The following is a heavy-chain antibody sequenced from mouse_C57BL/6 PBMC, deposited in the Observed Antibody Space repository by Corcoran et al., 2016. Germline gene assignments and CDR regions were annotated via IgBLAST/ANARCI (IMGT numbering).Heavy chain of an antibody. CDR3: ARIPSLLWNAMDY. CDR1: GFSLSTSGMG. CDR2: IYWDDDK. D-gene: IGHD1-1*02. V-gene: IGHV8-12*01. Sequence: QVTLKESGPGILQSSQTLSLTCSFSGFSLSTSGMGVSWIRQPSGKGLEWLAHIYWDDDKRYNPSLKSRLTISKDTSRNQVFLKITSVDTADTATYYCARIPSLLWNAMDYWGQGTSVTVSS. J-gene: IGHJ4*01.